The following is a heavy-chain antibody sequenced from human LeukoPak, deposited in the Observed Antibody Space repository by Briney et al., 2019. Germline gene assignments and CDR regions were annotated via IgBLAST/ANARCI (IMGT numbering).Heavy chain of an antibody. CDR3: AKTGGRTGSFDY. D-gene: IGHD1-14*01. J-gene: IGHJ4*02. Sequence: PGGSLRLSCAASGFTFSSYWMSWVRQAPGKGLEWVSAISGSGGSTYYADSVKGRFTISRDNSKNTLYLQMNSLRAEDTAVYYCAKTGGRTGSFDYWGQGTLVTVSS. CDR1: GFTFSSYW. CDR2: ISGSGGST. V-gene: IGHV3-23*01.